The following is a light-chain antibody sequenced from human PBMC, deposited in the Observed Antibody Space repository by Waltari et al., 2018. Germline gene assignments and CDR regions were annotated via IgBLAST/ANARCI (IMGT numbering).Light chain of an antibody. CDR1: QSVSRA. J-gene: IGKJ1*01. CDR3: QHYLRLPVT. V-gene: IGKV3-20*01. Sequence: EIVLTQSPGTLSLSLGERATVSCRASQSVSRALAWYQQKPGQAPRLLIYGASTKATGIPEWFSGSGSGTDLSLTISILEPDDFAVYYCQHYLRLPVTFGQGTTVEI. CDR2: GAS.